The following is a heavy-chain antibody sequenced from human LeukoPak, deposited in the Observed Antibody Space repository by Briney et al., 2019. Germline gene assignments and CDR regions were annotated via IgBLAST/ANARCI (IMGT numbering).Heavy chain of an antibody. CDR2: IYYSGST. CDR1: GGSISRSLYY. CDR3: ARHYSGDLYYFDY. J-gene: IGHJ4*02. Sequence: SKTLSLTCTVSGGSISRSLYYWGWIRQPPGKGLEWIGTIYYSGSTYYNPSLRSRVTMSVDTSNNHFSLKLSSVTAADTAVYYCARHYSGDLYYFDYWGQGTLVTASS. V-gene: IGHV4-39*01. D-gene: IGHD4-17*01.